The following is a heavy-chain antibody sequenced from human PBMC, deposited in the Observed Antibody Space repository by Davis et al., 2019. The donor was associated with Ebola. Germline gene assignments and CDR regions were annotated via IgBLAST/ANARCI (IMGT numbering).Heavy chain of an antibody. CDR2: IIPILGIA. CDR3: ARDYLDSSSSARGYYYYYGMDV. D-gene: IGHD6-6*01. V-gene: IGHV1-69*04. Sequence: SVKVSCKASAGTFSSYAISWVRQAPGQGLEWMGRIIPILGIANYAQKFQGRVTITADKSTSTAYMELSRLRSEDTAVYYCARDYLDSSSSARGYYYYYGMDVWGQGTTVTVSS. J-gene: IGHJ6*02. CDR1: AGTFSSYA.